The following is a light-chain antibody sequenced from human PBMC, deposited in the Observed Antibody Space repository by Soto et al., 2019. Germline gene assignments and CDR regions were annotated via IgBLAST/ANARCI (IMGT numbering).Light chain of an antibody. CDR2: GAS. J-gene: IGKJ5*01. Sequence: ESGVTQSPSTRSLSPGEIDNRSCRASQSVSSSYLAWYQQKPGQAPRLLIYGASSRATGIPDRFSGSGSGTDVTHIIIRLEHEDVAVYYSQQSRGSPRIAFPQGTRLEI. V-gene: IGKV3-20*01. CDR1: QSVSSSY. CDR3: QQSRGSPRIA.